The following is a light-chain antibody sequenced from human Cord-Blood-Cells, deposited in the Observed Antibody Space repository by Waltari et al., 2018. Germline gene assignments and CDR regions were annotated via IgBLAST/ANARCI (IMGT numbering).Light chain of an antibody. Sequence: EIVLTQSPGTLSLSPGERASQSVSSSYLAWYQQKPGQAPRLLIYGASSRATGIPERFSGSGSGTDFTLTISRLEPEDFAVYYCQQYGSSSWTFGQGTKVEIK. CDR1: QSVSSSY. V-gene: IGKV3-20*01. J-gene: IGKJ1*01. CDR2: GAS. CDR3: QQYGSSSWT.